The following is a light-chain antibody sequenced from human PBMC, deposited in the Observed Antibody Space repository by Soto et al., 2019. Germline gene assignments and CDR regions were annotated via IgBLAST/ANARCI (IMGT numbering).Light chain of an antibody. V-gene: IGKV3-20*01. CDR3: QQYAASPRT. J-gene: IGKJ1*01. CDR1: QSVNDNY. Sequence: EIVLTQSPGTLSLSPRERATLSCRASQSVNDNYLAWYQHKPGQAPRLLIYGASSRAPGIPDSFSGSGSGTDFTLTISRLEPEDFAIYYCQQYAASPRTFGQGTQVEVK. CDR2: GAS.